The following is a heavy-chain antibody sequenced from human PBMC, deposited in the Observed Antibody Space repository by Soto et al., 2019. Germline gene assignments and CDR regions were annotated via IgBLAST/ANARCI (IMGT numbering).Heavy chain of an antibody. D-gene: IGHD1-7*01. CDR2: ISSSSSTI. CDR1: GFTFSSYS. J-gene: IGHJ5*02. Sequence: PVGSLRLPCAASGFTFSSYSMNWVRQAPGKGLEWVSYISSSSSTIYYADSVKGRFTISRDNAKNSLYLQMNSLRDEDTAVYYCARDSSPEPELSGYLVLNLFDPWGQGTLVTVTP. CDR3: ARDSSPEPELSGYLVLNLFDP. V-gene: IGHV3-48*02.